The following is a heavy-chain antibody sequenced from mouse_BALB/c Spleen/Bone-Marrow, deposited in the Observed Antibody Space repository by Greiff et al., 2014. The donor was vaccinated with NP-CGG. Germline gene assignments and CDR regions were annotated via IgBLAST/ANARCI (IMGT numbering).Heavy chain of an antibody. CDR1: GYTFSSYW. V-gene: IGHV1-9*01. CDR3: ARELGLRLAY. Sequence: QVQLQQSGAELMKPGASVKISCKTSGYTFSSYWIEWVKQRPRHGLEWIGEILPGSGSTNSNEKFKGKATFTADTSSNTAYMQLSSLTSEDSAVYYCARELGLRLAYWGQGTLVTVSA. D-gene: IGHD3-1*01. J-gene: IGHJ3*01. CDR2: ILPGSGST.